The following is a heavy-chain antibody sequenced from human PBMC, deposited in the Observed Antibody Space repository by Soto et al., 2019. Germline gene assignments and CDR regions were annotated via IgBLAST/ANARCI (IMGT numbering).Heavy chain of an antibody. CDR1: GFSLTTTDMG. V-gene: IGHV2-5*01. Sequence: QITLKESGPTLVKPTQTLTLTCSFSGFSLTTTDMGVGWIRQPPGKALEWLAHIYWNDNEHYSPSLKSRLTMTKYTSNNQVLLTIHKVDHVDTAKYYHVRSVLHQWHGSGYNGADCWGQGTLVNVSS. D-gene: IGHD5-12*01. CDR2: IYWNDNE. J-gene: IGHJ4*02. CDR3: VRSVLHQWHGSGYNGADC.